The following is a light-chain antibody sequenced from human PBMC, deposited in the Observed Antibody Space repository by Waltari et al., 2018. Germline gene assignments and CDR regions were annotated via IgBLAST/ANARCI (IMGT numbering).Light chain of an antibody. CDR2: EDN. V-gene: IGLV6-57*04. Sequence: NFMLTQPHSVSESPGKTVTISCTRSSGSIASNYVQWYQQRPGSAPTTVIYEDNQRPSAVPDRFSGSIDSSSNSASLTISGLKTEDEADYYCQSYDNNNHWVFGGGTKLTVL. CDR3: QSYDNNNHWV. J-gene: IGLJ3*02. CDR1: SGSIASNY.